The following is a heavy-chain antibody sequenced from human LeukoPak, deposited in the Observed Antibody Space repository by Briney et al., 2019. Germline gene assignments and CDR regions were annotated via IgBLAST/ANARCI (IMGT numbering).Heavy chain of an antibody. D-gene: IGHD1-26*01. CDR3: ARDEVGATAYFDY. J-gene: IGHJ4*02. CDR1: GFSFSTYE. V-gene: IGHV3-48*03. CDR2: ISGNGGTI. Sequence: GGSLRLSCAASGFSFSTYEMNWVRQAPGKGLKWVSYISGNGGTIYYANSVKGRFTISRDNAKNSLYLQMNSLRAEDTAVYYCARDEVGATAYFDYWGQGILVTVSS.